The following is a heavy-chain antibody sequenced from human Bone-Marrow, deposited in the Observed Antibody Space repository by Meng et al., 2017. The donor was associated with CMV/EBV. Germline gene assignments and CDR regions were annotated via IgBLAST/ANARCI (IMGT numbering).Heavy chain of an antibody. Sequence: CAASGFTFSSYAMSWVRQAPGKGLEWVSHISSSGGTTYYADSVKGRFTISRDNAKNSLFLQMNILRAEDTAFYYCAKGDASGYYFPSWGQGTLVTVSS. D-gene: IGHD3-22*01. CDR3: AKGDASGYYFPS. J-gene: IGHJ5*02. V-gene: IGHV3-23*01. CDR2: ISSSGGTT. CDR1: GFTFSSYA.